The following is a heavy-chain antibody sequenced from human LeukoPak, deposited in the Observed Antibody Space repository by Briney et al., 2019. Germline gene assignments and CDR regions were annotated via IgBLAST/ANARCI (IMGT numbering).Heavy chain of an antibody. CDR2: INAGNGNT. V-gene: IGHV1-3*01. J-gene: IGHJ5*02. D-gene: IGHD3-9*01. CDR1: GYTFTSYA. Sequence: ASVKVSCKASGYTFTSYAMHWVRQAPGQRLEWMGWINAGNGNTKYSQKFRGRVTITRDTSASTAYMELSSLRSEDTAVYYCARDSEYFDWLSGWFDPWGQGTLVTVSS. CDR3: ARDSEYFDWLSGWFDP.